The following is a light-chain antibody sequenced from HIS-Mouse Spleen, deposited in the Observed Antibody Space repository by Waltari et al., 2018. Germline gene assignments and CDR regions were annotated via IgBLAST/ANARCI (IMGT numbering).Light chain of an antibody. V-gene: IGLV2-11*01. CDR2: DVS. CDR1: SSDVGGYNY. CDR3: CSYAGSYTFV. Sequence: QSALTQPRSVSGSPGQSVTISCTGTSSDVGGYNYVSWYQQHPGKAPKLMIYDVSNRPSGVPDRFSGSSSGNTASLTISGLQAEDEADYYCCSYAGSYTFVFGGGTKLTVL. J-gene: IGLJ2*01.